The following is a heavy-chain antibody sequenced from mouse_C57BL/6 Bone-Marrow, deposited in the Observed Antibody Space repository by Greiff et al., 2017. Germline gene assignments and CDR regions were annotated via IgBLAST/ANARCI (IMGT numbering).Heavy chain of an antibody. CDR3: ARRGTTVVATRLWYFDV. Sequence: VQLQESGAELARPGASVKLSCKASGYTFTSYGISWVKQRTGQGLEWIGESYPRSGNTYYNEKFKGKATLTADKSSSTAYMELRSLTSEDAAVYFCARRGTTVVATRLWYFDVWGTGTTVTVSS. CDR1: GYTFTSYG. V-gene: IGHV1-81*01. D-gene: IGHD1-1*01. J-gene: IGHJ1*03. CDR2: SYPRSGNT.